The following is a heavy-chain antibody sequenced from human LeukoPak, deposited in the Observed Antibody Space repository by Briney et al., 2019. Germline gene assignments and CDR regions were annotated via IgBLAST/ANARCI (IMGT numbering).Heavy chain of an antibody. V-gene: IGHV3-15*01. Sequence: KSGGSLRLSCAASGFTLTNAWMSWVRQAPGKGLEWIGRIKSKTDGGTTDYAAPVKGKFTISRDDSKNTLYLQMSSLKTEDTAVYYCTTETKGWGQGTLVIVSS. CDR3: TTETKG. CDR1: GFTLTNAW. J-gene: IGHJ4*02. CDR2: IKSKTDGGTT.